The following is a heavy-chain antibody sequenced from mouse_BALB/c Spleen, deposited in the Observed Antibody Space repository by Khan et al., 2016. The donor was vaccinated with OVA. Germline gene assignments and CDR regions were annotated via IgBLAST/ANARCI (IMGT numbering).Heavy chain of an antibody. CDR3: TRHGYVAWFTY. V-gene: IGHV1S135*01. CDR2: IDPFSGGA. Sequence: VQLKESGPELMKPGSSVKISCKASGYSFTSYYIYWVMQSHGKSLEWIGYIDPFSGGATYNQKFKGKATLTVDKSSSTAYIHLSNLTSEDSAVYFCTRHGYVAWFTYWGQGTLVTVSA. D-gene: IGHD2-2*01. CDR1: GYSFTSYY. J-gene: IGHJ3*01.